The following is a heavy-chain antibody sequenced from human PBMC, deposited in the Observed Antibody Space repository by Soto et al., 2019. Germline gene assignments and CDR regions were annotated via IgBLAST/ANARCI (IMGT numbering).Heavy chain of an antibody. Sequence: GGSLRLSCTASGFTFGDYAMRWFRQAPGKGLEWVGFIRSKAYGGTTEYAASVKGRFTISRDDSKSIAYLQMNSLKTEDTAVYYCTRARGSIVARGNYYGMDVWGQGTTVTVSS. CDR2: IRSKAYGGTT. D-gene: IGHD6-6*01. CDR3: TRARGSIVARGNYYGMDV. J-gene: IGHJ6*02. CDR1: GFTFGDYA. V-gene: IGHV3-49*03.